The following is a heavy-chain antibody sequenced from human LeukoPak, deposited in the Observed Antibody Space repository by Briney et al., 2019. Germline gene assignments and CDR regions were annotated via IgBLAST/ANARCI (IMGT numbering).Heavy chain of an antibody. J-gene: IGHJ5*02. CDR3: AAIRATGYYGSTFDP. V-gene: IGHV1-2*02. Sequence: GASVKVSCKASGYTFTGYYIHWVRQAPGQGLEWMGWINPNSGGTNYAQKFQGRVTMTRDTSISTAYMELSRLRSDDTAVYYCAAIRATGYYGSTFDPWGQGTLVTVSS. CDR2: INPNSGGT. D-gene: IGHD3-10*01. CDR1: GYTFTGYY.